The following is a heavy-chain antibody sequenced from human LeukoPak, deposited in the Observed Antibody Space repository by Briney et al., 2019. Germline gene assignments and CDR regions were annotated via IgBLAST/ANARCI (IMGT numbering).Heavy chain of an antibody. D-gene: IGHD5-24*01. CDR2: LCSGGTS. CDR3: VRSRMRDGYNFAH. V-gene: IGHV4-39*01. CDR1: GGSVSSSNNC. J-gene: IGHJ4*02. Sequence: SETLSLTCTVSGGSVSSSNNCWGWIRQPPEKGLEWIASLCSGGTSYSNPSVKSRVTISADTSNNQFSLRVISMTAADTAIYYCVRSRMRDGYNFAHWGQGILVTVSS.